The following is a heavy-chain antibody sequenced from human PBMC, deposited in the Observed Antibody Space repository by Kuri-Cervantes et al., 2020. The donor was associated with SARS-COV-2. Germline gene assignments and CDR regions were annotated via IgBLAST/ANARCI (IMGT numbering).Heavy chain of an antibody. CDR1: GFTFSNYW. Sequence: ETLSLTCAASGFTFSNYWMHWVRQAPGKGLVWVSRTNTDGSSTSYADSVKGRFTISRDNAKNTLYLQVNSLRAEDTAVYYCARAFLRGGSDYWGQGTLVTVSS. J-gene: IGHJ4*02. CDR2: TNTDGSST. D-gene: IGHD1-26*01. CDR3: ARAFLRGGSDY. V-gene: IGHV3-74*01.